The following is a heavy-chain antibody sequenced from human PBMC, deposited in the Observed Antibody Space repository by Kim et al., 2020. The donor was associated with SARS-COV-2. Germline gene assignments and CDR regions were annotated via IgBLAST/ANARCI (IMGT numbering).Heavy chain of an antibody. CDR1: NGSMSAYY. CDR3: ARTHDYGDYYLDF. CDR2: IYYTGRS. J-gene: IGHJ4*02. D-gene: IGHD4-17*01. Sequence: SETLSLTCTASNGSMSAYYWTWIRQPPGKGLEWIGYIYYTGRSFYNPSLKSRVTITVDTSKNLFPLKLSSVTAADTAVYYCARTHDYGDYYLDFWGQGILVTVSS. V-gene: IGHV4-59*01.